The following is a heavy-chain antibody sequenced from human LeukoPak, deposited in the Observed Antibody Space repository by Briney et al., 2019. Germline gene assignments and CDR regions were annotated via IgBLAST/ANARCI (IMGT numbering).Heavy chain of an antibody. Sequence: GSLRLSCAASGFTFSSYAMNWVRQAPGKGLEWIGEINHSGSTNYNPSLKSRVTISVDTSKNQFSLKLSSVTAADTAVYYCARSVGGSSWYRAVGYWGQGTLVTVSS. CDR2: INHSGST. CDR1: GFTFSSYA. D-gene: IGHD6-13*01. V-gene: IGHV4-34*01. CDR3: ARSVGGSSWYRAVGY. J-gene: IGHJ4*02.